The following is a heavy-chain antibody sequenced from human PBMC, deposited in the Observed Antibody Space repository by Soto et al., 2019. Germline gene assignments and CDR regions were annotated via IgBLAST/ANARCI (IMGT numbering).Heavy chain of an antibody. V-gene: IGHV1-8*02. CDR3: ARATAYYDFWSGYHDDAFDI. D-gene: IGHD3-3*01. Sequence: ASVKVSCKASGGTFSSYTISWVRQAPGQGLEWMGRIIPNSGNADYAQKFQGRVTMTRNTSISTAYMELSSLRSEDTAVYYCARATAYYDFWSGYHDDAFDIWGQGTMVTVSS. CDR2: IIPNSGNA. CDR1: GGTFSSYT. J-gene: IGHJ3*02.